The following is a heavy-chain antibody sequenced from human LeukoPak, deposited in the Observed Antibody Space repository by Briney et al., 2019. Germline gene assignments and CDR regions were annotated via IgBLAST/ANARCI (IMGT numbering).Heavy chain of an antibody. CDR2: INHSGST. V-gene: IGHV4-34*01. J-gene: IGHJ4*02. CDR3: ARAYDYVWGSYHYKPYFDY. Sequence: PSETLSLTCAVYGGSFSGYYWSLIRQPPGKGLEWIGEINHSGSTNYNPSLKSRVTISVDTSKNQFSLKLSSVTAADTAVYYCARAYDYVWGSYHYKPYFDYWGQGTLVTVSS. D-gene: IGHD3-16*02. CDR1: GGSFSGYY.